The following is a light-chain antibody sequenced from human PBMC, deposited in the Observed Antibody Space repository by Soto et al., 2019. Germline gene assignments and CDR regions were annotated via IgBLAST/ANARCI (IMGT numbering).Light chain of an antibody. CDR1: QSVNSY. CDR2: GAS. J-gene: IGKJ4*01. V-gene: IGKV3D-15*01. Sequence: EIVMTQSPVTLSVSPGERATLSCRASQSVNSYLAWYQQKPGQAPRRLIYGASIRATGIPARFSGSRSGTEFTLTINSLQSEDSAIYYCQQHDNWPLTFGGGTKVEIK. CDR3: QQHDNWPLT.